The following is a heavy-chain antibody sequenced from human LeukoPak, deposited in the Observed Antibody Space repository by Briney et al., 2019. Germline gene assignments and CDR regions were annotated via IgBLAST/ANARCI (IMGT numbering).Heavy chain of an antibody. CDR3: ARDYDSSGYSDAFDI. Sequence: GGSLRLSCAASGFTFSDYYMSWIRQAPGKGLEWVSYISSSGSTIYYADSVKGRFTISRDNAKNLLYLQMNSLRAEDTAVYYCARDYDSSGYSDAFDIWGQGTMVTVSS. J-gene: IGHJ3*02. D-gene: IGHD3-22*01. V-gene: IGHV3-11*04. CDR1: GFTFSDYY. CDR2: ISSSGSTI.